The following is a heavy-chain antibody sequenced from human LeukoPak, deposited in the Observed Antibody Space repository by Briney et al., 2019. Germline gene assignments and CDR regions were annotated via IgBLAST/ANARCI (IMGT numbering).Heavy chain of an antibody. CDR2: IYHSGST. CDR3: ARPTTVTLEGAFDI. V-gene: IGHV4-38-2*01. D-gene: IGHD4-17*01. J-gene: IGHJ3*02. Sequence: SETLSLTCAVSGYSISSGYYWGWIRQPPGKGLEWIGSIYHSGSTYYNPSLKSRVTISVDTSKNQFSLKLSSVTAADTAVYYCARPTTVTLEGAFDIWGQGTMVTVSS. CDR1: GYSISSGYY.